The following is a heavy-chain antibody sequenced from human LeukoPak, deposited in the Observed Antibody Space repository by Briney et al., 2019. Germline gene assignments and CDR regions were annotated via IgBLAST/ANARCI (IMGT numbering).Heavy chain of an antibody. D-gene: IGHD5-18*01. V-gene: IGHV4-34*01. J-gene: IGHJ6*03. CDR1: GGSFSGYY. Sequence: SETLSLTCAVYGGSFSGYYWSWIRQPPGKGPEWIGEINHSGSTNYNPSLKSRVTISVDTSKNQFSLKLSSVTAADTAVYYCARKTAMVWYYYYYMDVWGKGTTVTISS. CDR3: ARKTAMVWYYYYYMDV. CDR2: INHSGST.